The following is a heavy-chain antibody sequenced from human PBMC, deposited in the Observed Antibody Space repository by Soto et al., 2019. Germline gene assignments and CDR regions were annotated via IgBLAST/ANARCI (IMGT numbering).Heavy chain of an antibody. J-gene: IGHJ4*02. CDR1: GGTFSSYA. CDR3: ARETYSSRWYRATSVGIN. V-gene: IGHV1-69*13. Sequence: VKVSCKASGGTFSSYAISWVRQAPGQGLEWMGGIIPIFGTANYAQKFQGRVTITADESTSTAYMELSSLRSEDTAVYYCARETYSSRWYRATSVGINWGQETLVTVSS. D-gene: IGHD6-13*01. CDR2: IIPIFGTA.